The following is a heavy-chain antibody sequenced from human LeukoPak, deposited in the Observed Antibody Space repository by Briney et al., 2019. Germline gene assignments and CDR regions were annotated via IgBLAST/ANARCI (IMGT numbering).Heavy chain of an antibody. CDR2: ISSSSSYI. V-gene: IGHV3-21*01. CDR1: GFTFSSYS. Sequence: GGSLRLSCAASGFTFSSYSMNWVRQAPGKGLEWVSSISSSSSYIYYADSVKGRFTTSRDNAKNSLYLQMNSLRAEDTAVYYCARDQDGGKPHYYYYGMDVWGQGTTVTVSS. J-gene: IGHJ6*02. CDR3: ARDQDGGKPHYYYYGMDV. D-gene: IGHD4-23*01.